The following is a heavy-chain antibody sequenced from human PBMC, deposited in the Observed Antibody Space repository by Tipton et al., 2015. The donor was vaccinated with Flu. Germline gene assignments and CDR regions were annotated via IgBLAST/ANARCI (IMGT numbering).Heavy chain of an antibody. CDR3: ARRDYSNYVSDPKSWFDP. CDR1: GDSISSDFY. V-gene: IGHV4-38-2*01. CDR2: VSRTGST. Sequence: TLSLTCAVSGDSISSDFYWTWIRQFPGKGLEWIGTVSRTGSTIYNPSLKSRVTLSIDTSKNQFSLKMKSVTATDMAVYYCARRDYSNYVSDPKSWFDPWGRGSLVTVSS. J-gene: IGHJ5*02. D-gene: IGHD4-11*01.